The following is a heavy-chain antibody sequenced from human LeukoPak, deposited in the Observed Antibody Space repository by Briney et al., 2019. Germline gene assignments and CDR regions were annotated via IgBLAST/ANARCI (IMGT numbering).Heavy chain of an antibody. CDR2: IYYSGNT. CDR3: AREFGPGFWSGTDF. Sequence: SETLSLTFTDSGGSISHHFWSWIRQPPGRGLEWIGNIYYSGNTNYNPSLQSRVTIAVDTSKNQFSLKLRSVTAADTAVYYCAREFGPGFWSGTDFWGEGILVTVSS. D-gene: IGHD3-3*01. J-gene: IGHJ4*02. CDR1: GGSISHHF. V-gene: IGHV4-59*11.